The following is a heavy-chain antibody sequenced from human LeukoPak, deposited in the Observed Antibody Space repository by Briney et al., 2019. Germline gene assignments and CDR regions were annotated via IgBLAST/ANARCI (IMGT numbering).Heavy chain of an antibody. CDR1: GASVSSGNYY. Sequence: SETLCLSCSVSGASVSSGNYYWSWIRHHPGKGLEWIGCIYDSGNSYYNPSLESRVTISVDTAKNQISLKLTSVTAADTAVYYCARDLPLIGTSDSFDIWGQGTMVTVSS. CDR2: IYDSGNS. D-gene: IGHD1-7*01. J-gene: IGHJ3*02. V-gene: IGHV4-31*03. CDR3: ARDLPLIGTSDSFDI.